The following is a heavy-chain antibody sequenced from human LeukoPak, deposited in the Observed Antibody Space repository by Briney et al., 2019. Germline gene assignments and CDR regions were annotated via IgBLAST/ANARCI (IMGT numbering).Heavy chain of an antibody. CDR3: ARDPYGSGSPDI. V-gene: IGHV4-59*01. CDR1: GGSISSYY. J-gene: IGHJ3*02. CDR2: IYYSGST. Sequence: PSETLSLTCTVSGGSISSYYWSWIRQPPGKGLEWIGYIYYSGSTNYNPSLKSRVTISVDTSKNQVSLKLSSVTAADTAVYYSARDPYGSGSPDIWGQGTMVTVSS. D-gene: IGHD3-10*01.